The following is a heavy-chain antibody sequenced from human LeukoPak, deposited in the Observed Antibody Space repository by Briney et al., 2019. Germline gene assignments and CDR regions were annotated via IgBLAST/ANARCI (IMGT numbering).Heavy chain of an antibody. J-gene: IGHJ3*02. V-gene: IGHV4-39*07. Sequence: PSETLSLTCTVSGGSISSSSYYWGWIRQPPGKGLEWIGTIYYSGRTYYNPSLKSRVTISVDTSKNQFSLKLSSVTAADTAVYYCAAIWSTMGHDAFDIWGQGTMVTVSS. CDR1: GGSISSSSYY. CDR2: IYYSGRT. CDR3: AAIWSTMGHDAFDI. D-gene: IGHD3-10*01.